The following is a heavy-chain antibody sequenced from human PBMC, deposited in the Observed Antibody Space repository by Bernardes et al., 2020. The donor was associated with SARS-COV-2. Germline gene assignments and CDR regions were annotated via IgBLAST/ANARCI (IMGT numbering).Heavy chain of an antibody. D-gene: IGHD2-15*01. J-gene: IGHJ4*02. CDR1: GFTVSSHF. CDR2: IDGSVTT. V-gene: IGHV3-53*01. Sequence: GGSLRLSCAASGFTVSSHFMTWVRQAPGKGLEWVSIIDGSVTTHYADSVRGRFTISRDNSKNTLYLQMNSLRAEDTAMYYCARGRGYLIDYWGQGTLVTVSS. CDR3: ARGRGYLIDY.